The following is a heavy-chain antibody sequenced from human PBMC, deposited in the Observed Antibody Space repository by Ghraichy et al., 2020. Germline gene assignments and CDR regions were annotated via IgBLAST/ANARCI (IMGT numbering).Heavy chain of an antibody. V-gene: IGHV3-48*02. D-gene: IGHD1-14*01. CDR3: TRQSPGASGY. Sequence: GESLRLSCAASGFTFNTYNMSWVRQAPGKGLEWISYISSSSNKIYYADSVKGRFTISRDNAKNSLYLQMNSLRDEDTGVYYCTRQSPGASGYWGQGTLVTVSS. CDR2: ISSSSNKI. CDR1: GFTFNTYN. J-gene: IGHJ4*02.